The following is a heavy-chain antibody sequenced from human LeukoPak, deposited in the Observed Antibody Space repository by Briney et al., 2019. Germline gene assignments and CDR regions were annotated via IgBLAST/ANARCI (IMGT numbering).Heavy chain of an antibody. V-gene: IGHV1-46*01. Sequence: ASVKVSRKASGYTFTSYYMHWVRQAPGQGLEGVGIINTSGGSTSYAQKFQGRGTMTRDTSTSTVYLELRSLKSGDPAVCYCSRGSDFWSGYLTGWGQGTLVTVSS. D-gene: IGHD3-3*01. CDR1: GYTFTSYY. CDR2: INTSGGST. CDR3: SRGSDFWSGYLTG. J-gene: IGHJ4*02.